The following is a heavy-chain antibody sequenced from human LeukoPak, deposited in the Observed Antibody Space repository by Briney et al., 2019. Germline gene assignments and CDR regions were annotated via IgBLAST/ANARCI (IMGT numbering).Heavy chain of an antibody. V-gene: IGHV4-39*01. CDR2: IYYSGST. J-gene: IGHJ4*02. Sequence: PSETLSLTCTVSGGSISSSSYYWGWIRQPPGKGLEWIGRIYYSGSTYYNPSLKSRVTISVDTSKNQFSLKLSSVTAADTAVYYCARYVDTAMVRRRYYFDYWGQGTLVTVSS. CDR3: ARYVDTAMVRRRYYFDY. D-gene: IGHD5-18*01. CDR1: GGSISSSSYY.